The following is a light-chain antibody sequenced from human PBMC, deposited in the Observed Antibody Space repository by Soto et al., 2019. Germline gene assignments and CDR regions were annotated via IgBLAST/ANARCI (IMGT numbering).Light chain of an antibody. CDR1: QGISND. J-gene: IGKJ1*01. Sequence: DLQMTQSPSSLSASIGDRVTTSCRASQGISNDLAWYQQKPGKVPYLLIYAASTSHSGVPSRFRGSGSGTDFTLTISSLQPEDVATYYCQNYNSAPRTFGQGTKVDIK. CDR2: AAS. CDR3: QNYNSAPRT. V-gene: IGKV1-27*01.